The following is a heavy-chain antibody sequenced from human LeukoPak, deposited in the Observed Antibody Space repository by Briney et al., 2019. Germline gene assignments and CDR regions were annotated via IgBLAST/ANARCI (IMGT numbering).Heavy chain of an antibody. CDR2: ISYDGSNK. CDR1: GFTFSSYG. V-gene: IGHV3-30*18. D-gene: IGHD2-15*01. J-gene: IGHJ3*02. CDR3: ANLVYCSGGSCYPTFDAFDI. Sequence: GRSLRPSCAASGFTFSSYGMHWVRQAPGKGLEWVAVISYDGSNKYYVDSVKGRFTISRDNSKNTLYLQMNSLRAEDTAVYYCANLVYCSGGSCYPTFDAFDIWGRGTMVTVSS.